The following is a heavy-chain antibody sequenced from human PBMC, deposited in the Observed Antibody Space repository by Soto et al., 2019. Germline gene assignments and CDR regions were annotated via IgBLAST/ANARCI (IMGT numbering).Heavy chain of an antibody. J-gene: IGHJ2*01. CDR2: NYYSGST. V-gene: IGHV4-30-4*01. CDR1: GGSINSGDYY. Sequence: PSETLSLTCTVSGGSINSGDYYWSWIRQPPGKGLEWIGYNYYSGSTFYNPSLKSRVTISVDTSKNQFSLKLISVTAADTAVYYCARAPCSGDCYSDFYWYFDIWGRGTLVTVSS. D-gene: IGHD2-21*02. CDR3: ARAPCSGDCYSDFYWYFDI.